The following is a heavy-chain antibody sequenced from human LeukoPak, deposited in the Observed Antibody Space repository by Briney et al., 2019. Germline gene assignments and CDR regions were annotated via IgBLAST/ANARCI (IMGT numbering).Heavy chain of an antibody. V-gene: IGHV1-46*04. Sequence: ASVKVSCKASGYTFSSYYMHWVRQARGQGLEWMGIINPSGGSTNYAQKLQGRVTMTRDVSTSTVYMELSSLRSDDTAVYYCARGGNEVVADAEYFQHWGQGTLVTVSS. CDR3: ARGGNEVVADAEYFQH. D-gene: IGHD3-22*01. CDR2: INPSGGST. J-gene: IGHJ1*01. CDR1: GYTFSSYY.